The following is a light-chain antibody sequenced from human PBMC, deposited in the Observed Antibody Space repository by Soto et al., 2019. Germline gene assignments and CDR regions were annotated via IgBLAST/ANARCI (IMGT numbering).Light chain of an antibody. V-gene: IGLV4-69*01. CDR3: QSLGTGIQV. Sequence: QSALTQSPSASASLGASVKLTCTLSSGYSTYAIAWHQQQSGKGPRFLMKINYDGTHSKGDGFYDRFSGSSSGAERHLTIYSLQSEDEADYSCQSLGTGIQVFGGGTKLTVL. CDR2: INYDGTH. J-gene: IGLJ3*02. CDR1: SGYSTYA.